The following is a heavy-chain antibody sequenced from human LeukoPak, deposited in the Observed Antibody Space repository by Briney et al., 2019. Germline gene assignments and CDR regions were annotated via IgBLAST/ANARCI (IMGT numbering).Heavy chain of an antibody. Sequence: PGGSLRLSCEASGFTFSTYAMTWVRQVPGKGLEWVSSMIISGGSTYYADSVKGRFTISRDNSKNTLYLQMNSLRAEDTAVYYCAKRSDYSSNWNHFDYWGQGTLVTVSS. CDR1: GFTFSTYA. D-gene: IGHD4-23*01. CDR2: MIISGGST. J-gene: IGHJ4*02. CDR3: AKRSDYSSNWNHFDY. V-gene: IGHV3-23*01.